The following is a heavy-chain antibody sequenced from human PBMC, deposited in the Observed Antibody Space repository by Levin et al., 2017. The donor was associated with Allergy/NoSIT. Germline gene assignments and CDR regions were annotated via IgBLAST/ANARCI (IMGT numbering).Heavy chain of an antibody. CDR1: GYSFTSYW. CDR3: ARHLGSGYYFPDY. Sequence: GGSLRLSCKGSGYSFTSYWIGWVRQMPGKGLEWMGIIYPGDSDTRYSPSFQGQVTISADKSISTAYLQWSSLKASDTAMYYCARHLGSGYYFPDYWGQGTLVTVSS. CDR2: IYPGDSDT. J-gene: IGHJ4*02. D-gene: IGHD3-22*01. V-gene: IGHV5-51*01.